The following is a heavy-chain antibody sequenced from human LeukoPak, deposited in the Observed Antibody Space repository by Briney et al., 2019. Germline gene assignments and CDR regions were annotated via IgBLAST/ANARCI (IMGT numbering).Heavy chain of an antibody. Sequence: GGSLGLSCAASGFTFSSYGMHWVRQAPGKGLEWVAVIWYDGSNKYYADSVKGRFTISRDNSKNTLYLQMNSLRAEDTAVYYCAKASHAGYDSSGEFDYWGQGTLVTVSS. D-gene: IGHD3-22*01. V-gene: IGHV3-33*06. J-gene: IGHJ4*02. CDR1: GFTFSSYG. CDR2: IWYDGSNK. CDR3: AKASHAGYDSSGEFDY.